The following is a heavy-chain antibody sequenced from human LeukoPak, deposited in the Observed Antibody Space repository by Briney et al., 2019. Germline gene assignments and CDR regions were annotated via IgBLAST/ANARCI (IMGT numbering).Heavy chain of an antibody. CDR3: SKVFGGFYYGSFDY. J-gene: IGHJ4*02. CDR1: GFTFKSYA. D-gene: IGHD4-17*01. Sequence: PGGSLRLSCAASGFTFKSYAMSWVRQAPGKGLEWLSTITKSGDTIYYADSVKGRFTISRDNSKNTLSLEMNSLRADDTAVYYCSKVFGGFYYGSFDYWGQGTLVTVSS. CDR2: ITKSGDTI. V-gene: IGHV3-23*01.